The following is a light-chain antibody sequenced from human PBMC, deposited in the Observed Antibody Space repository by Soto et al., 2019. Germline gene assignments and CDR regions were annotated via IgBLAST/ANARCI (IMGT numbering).Light chain of an antibody. CDR3: QQRYNWPNT. CDR1: QSVGTY. Sequence: EIVLTQSPATLSLSPGERATLSCRASQSVGTYLAWYQHSPGQAPRLLIYEAANRATGIPARFSGSGSVTDFTLTISSPEPEDFAVYYCQQRYNWPNTFGQGTKLEIK. CDR2: EAA. V-gene: IGKV3-11*01. J-gene: IGKJ2*01.